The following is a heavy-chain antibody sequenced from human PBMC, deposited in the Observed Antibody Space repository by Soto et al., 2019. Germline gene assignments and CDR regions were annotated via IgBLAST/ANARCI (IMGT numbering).Heavy chain of an antibody. J-gene: IGHJ4*02. CDR1: GWSFSGYY. CDR3: ARTVVATRFGRFDY. V-gene: IGHV4-34*01. CDR2: INHSGIT. Sequence: ETLSLTCAVYGWSFSGYYWSWIRQPPGKGLEWIGEINHSGITNYNPSLKSRVTISVDTSKNQFSLKLSSVTAADTAVYYCARTVVATRFGRFDYWGQGTLVTVSS. D-gene: IGHD5-12*01.